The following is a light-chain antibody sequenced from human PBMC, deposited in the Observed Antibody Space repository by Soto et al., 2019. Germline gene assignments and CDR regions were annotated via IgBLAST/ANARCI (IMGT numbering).Light chain of an antibody. Sequence: QSVPTQPASVSGSPGQSITISCTGTSSDVGGYNYVSWYQQHPGKAPKLMIYEVSNRPSGVSNRFSGSKSGSTASLTISGLQAEDEADYYCSSYTSSSTPVVFGGGTKVTVL. V-gene: IGLV2-14*01. CDR1: SSDVGGYNY. CDR2: EVS. CDR3: SSYTSSSTPVV. J-gene: IGLJ2*01.